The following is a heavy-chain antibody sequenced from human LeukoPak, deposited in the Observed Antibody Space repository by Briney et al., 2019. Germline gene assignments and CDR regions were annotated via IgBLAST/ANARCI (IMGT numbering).Heavy chain of an antibody. V-gene: IGHV4-59*01. J-gene: IGHJ6*03. CDR3: ARGHDYGDLYYYYMDV. Sequence: SETPSLTCTVSGGSISSYYWSWIRQPPGKGLEWIGYIYYSGSTNYNPSLKSRVTISVDTSKNQFSLKLSSVTAADTAVYYCARGHDYGDLYYYYMDVWGKGTTVTVSS. CDR1: GGSISSYY. CDR2: IYYSGST. D-gene: IGHD4-17*01.